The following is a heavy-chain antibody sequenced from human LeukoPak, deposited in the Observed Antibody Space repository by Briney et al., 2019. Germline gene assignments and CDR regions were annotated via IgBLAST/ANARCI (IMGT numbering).Heavy chain of an antibody. J-gene: IGHJ4*02. V-gene: IGHV4-34*01. D-gene: IGHD1-26*01. CDR3: ARDEGAGLFDY. CDR1: GGSFSGYY. CDR2: INHSGST. Sequence: PSETLSLTCAAYGGSFSGYYWSWIRQPPGKGLEWIGEINHSGSTNYNPSLKSRVTISVDTSKNQFSLKLSSVTAADTAVYYCARDEGAGLFDYWGQGTLVTVSS.